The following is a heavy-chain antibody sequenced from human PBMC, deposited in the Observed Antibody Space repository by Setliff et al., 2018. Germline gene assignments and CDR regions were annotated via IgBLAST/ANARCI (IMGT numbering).Heavy chain of an antibody. V-gene: IGHV4-61*02. Sequence: SETLSLTCTVSGGSISSGPYYWNWFRQPAGKGLEWIGRLYSSGNTNYNPSLKSRVTISVDTSKNQFSLKLSSVTAADTAVYYCASTDWGWGYYFDYWGQGTLVTVSS. CDR2: LYSSGNT. CDR1: GGSISSGPYY. CDR3: ASTDWGWGYYFDY. D-gene: IGHD7-27*01. J-gene: IGHJ4*02.